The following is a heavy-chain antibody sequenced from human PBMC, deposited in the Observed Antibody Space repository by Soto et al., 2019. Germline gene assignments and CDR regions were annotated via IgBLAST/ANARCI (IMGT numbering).Heavy chain of an antibody. J-gene: IGHJ6*02. V-gene: IGHV3-33*06. D-gene: IGHD5-12*01. Sequence: QVQMVESGGGVVQPGRSLRLSCAASGFSFENYGMHWVRQAPGRGLEWVAIIWYDGSLQYYAAAVKGRFTISRDNSKNTLDLEMNSLRAEDTAVYYCANLWGDGYNLGQDYNGMDVWGQGPTFIVSS. CDR2: IWYDGSLQ. CDR1: GFSFENYG. CDR3: ANLWGDGYNLGQDYNGMDV.